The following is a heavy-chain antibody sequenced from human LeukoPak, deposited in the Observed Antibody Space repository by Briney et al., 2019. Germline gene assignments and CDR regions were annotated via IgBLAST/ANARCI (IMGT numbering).Heavy chain of an antibody. D-gene: IGHD2/OR15-2a*01. CDR3: AREGPRGNSQFDY. J-gene: IGHJ4*02. CDR1: GFTFSDYH. CDR2: IKSKTDGGTT. V-gene: IGHV3-15*01. Sequence: PGGSLRLSCAASGFTFSDYHMSWIRQAPGKGLEWVGRIKSKTDGGTTDYAAPVKGRFTISRDDSKNTLYLQMNSLRAEDTAVYYCAREGPRGNSQFDYWGQGTLVTVSS.